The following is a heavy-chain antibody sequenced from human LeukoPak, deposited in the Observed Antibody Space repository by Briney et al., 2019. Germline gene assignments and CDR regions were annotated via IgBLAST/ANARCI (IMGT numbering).Heavy chain of an antibody. CDR1: GFSFSSYN. CDR2: ITTSSSYT. J-gene: IGHJ4*02. V-gene: IGHV3-21*01. Sequence: GGSLRLSCEASGFSFSSYNMDWVRQTPGKGLEWISSITTSSSYTFYADSVKGRFTISRDNARNSLYLQMNSLRAEDTAVYYCAKDSGWILFDDWGQGTLVTVSS. D-gene: IGHD2-2*03. CDR3: AKDSGWILFDD.